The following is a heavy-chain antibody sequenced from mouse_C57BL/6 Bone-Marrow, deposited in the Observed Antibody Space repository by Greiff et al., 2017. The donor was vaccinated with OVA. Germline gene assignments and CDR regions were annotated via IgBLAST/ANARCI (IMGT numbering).Heavy chain of an antibody. Sequence: EVMLVESEGGLVQPGSSMKLSCTASGFTFSDYYMAWVRQVPEKGLEWVANINYDGSSTYYLDSLKSRFIISRDNAKNILYLQMSSLKSEDTATYYCARDGSPAMDYWGQGTSVTVSS. J-gene: IGHJ4*01. CDR2: INYDGSST. V-gene: IGHV5-16*01. D-gene: IGHD2-2*01. CDR1: GFTFSDYY. CDR3: ARDGSPAMDY.